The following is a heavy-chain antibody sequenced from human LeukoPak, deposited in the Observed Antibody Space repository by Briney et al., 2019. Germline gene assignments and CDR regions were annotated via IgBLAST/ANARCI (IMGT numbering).Heavy chain of an antibody. CDR3: ARVFGYYGSERYFRGVGNGMYV. V-gene: IGHV4-34*01. J-gene: IGHJ6*04. CDR2: INHSGST. D-gene: IGHD3-10*01. Sequence: PSETLSLTCAVYGGSFSGYYWSWIRQPPGKGLEWIGEINHSGSTNYNPSLKSRVTISVDTSKNQFSLKLSSVTAADTAVYYCARVFGYYGSERYFRGVGNGMYVWGEGATVTLSS. CDR1: GGSFSGYY.